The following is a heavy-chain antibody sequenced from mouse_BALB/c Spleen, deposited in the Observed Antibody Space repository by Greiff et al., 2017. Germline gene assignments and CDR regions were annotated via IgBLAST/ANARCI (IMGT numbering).Heavy chain of an antibody. CDR3: ARDEGLRRGFAY. CDR1: GFTFSDYG. J-gene: IGHJ3*01. Sequence: EVQGVESGGGLVQPGGSRKLSCAASGFTFSDYGMAWVRQAPGKGPEWVAFISNLAYSIYYADTVTGRFTISRENAKNTLYLEMSSLRSEDTAMYYCARDEGLRRGFAYWGQGTLVTVSA. CDR2: ISNLAYSI. D-gene: IGHD2-4*01. V-gene: IGHV5-15*02.